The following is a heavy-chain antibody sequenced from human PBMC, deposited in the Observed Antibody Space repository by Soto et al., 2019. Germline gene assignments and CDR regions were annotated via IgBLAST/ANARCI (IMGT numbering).Heavy chain of an antibody. D-gene: IGHD6-19*01. V-gene: IGHV3-9*01. CDR2: ISWNSGSI. Sequence: EVQLVESGGGLVQPGRSLRLSCAASGFTFDDYAMHWVRQAPGKGLEWVSGISWNSGSIGYADSVKGRFTISRDNAKNSLYLQMNSLRAEDTALYYCAKDTLSEAVAGLDYWGQGTLVTVSS. J-gene: IGHJ4*02. CDR3: AKDTLSEAVAGLDY. CDR1: GFTFDDYA.